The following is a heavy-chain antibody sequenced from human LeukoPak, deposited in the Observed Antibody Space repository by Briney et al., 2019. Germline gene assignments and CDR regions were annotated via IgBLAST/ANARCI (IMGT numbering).Heavy chain of an antibody. CDR1: GGSISNYY. CDR2: MYYSGST. Sequence: ASETLSLTCTVSGGSISNYYWSWIRQPPGKGLEWIGYMYYSGSTNYNPSLKSRVTISVDTSKNQFSLKLSSVTAADTAVYYCARDYYLWGQGTLVTVSS. J-gene: IGHJ5*02. CDR3: ARDYYL. D-gene: IGHD2-21*01. V-gene: IGHV4-59*12.